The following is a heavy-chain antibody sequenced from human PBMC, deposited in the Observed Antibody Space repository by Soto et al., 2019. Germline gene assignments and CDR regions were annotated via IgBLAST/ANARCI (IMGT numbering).Heavy chain of an antibody. CDR2: INPSGGST. J-gene: IGHJ5*02. CDR3: ARDRIAARPFRWFDP. Sequence: QVQLVQSGAEVKKPGASVKVSCKASGYTFTSYYMHWVRQAPGQGLEWMGIINPSGGSTSYAQKFQGRVTMTRDTSTSTVYMELSSLRSEDTAVYYCARDRIAARPFRWFDPWGQGTLVTVSS. V-gene: IGHV1-46*01. CDR1: GYTFTSYY. D-gene: IGHD6-6*01.